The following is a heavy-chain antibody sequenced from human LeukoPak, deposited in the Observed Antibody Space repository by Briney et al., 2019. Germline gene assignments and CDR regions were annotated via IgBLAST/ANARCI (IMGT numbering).Heavy chain of an antibody. D-gene: IGHD5-12*01. CDR3: ARDRRGYSGLSNWFDP. CDR1: GGSFSGYY. CDR2: INHSGST. V-gene: IGHV4-34*01. J-gene: IGHJ5*02. Sequence: SETLSLTCAVYGGSFSGYYWSWIRQPPGKGLEWIGEINHSGSTNYNPSLKSRVTISVDTSKNQFSLKLSSVTAADTAVYYCARDRRGYSGLSNWFDPWGQGTLVTVSS.